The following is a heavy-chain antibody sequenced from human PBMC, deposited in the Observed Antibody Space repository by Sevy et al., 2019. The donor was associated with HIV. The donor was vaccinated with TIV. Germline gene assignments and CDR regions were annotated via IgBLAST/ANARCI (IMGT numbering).Heavy chain of an antibody. CDR2: IGAYNGNR. J-gene: IGHJ4*02. CDR1: GYTFASEG. Sequence: ASVKVSCRASGYTFASEGISWVRQAPGQGLVWMGWIGAYNGNRNSAQKFQARVTMTIDTSTSTAFMEPRSLRSDDTAVYYCARVLTYYYGSATYFESWGQGTLVTVSS. D-gene: IGHD3-10*01. V-gene: IGHV1-18*01. CDR3: ARVLTYYYGSATYFES.